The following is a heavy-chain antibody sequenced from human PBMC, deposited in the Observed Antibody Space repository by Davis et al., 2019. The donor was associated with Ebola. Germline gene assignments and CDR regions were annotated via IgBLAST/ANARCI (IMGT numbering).Heavy chain of an antibody. Sequence: GESLKISCKSSGYSFTSYWISWVRQMPGKGLEWMGRIDPSDSYTNYSPSFQGHVTISADKSISTAYLQWSSLKASDTAMYYCARRGEGSGSYGRYFDYWGQGALVTVSS. CDR2: IDPSDSYT. D-gene: IGHD3-10*01. CDR3: ARRGEGSGSYGRYFDY. CDR1: GYSFTSYW. J-gene: IGHJ4*02. V-gene: IGHV5-10-1*01.